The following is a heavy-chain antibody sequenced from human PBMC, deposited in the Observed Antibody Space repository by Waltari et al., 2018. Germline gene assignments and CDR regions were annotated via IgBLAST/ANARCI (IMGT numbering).Heavy chain of an antibody. CDR3: ARVDDYGDYFDY. D-gene: IGHD4-17*01. CDR2: ISSTSNTI. CDR1: GFTFSSYS. Sequence: EVQLVESGGGLVQPGGSLRLSCAASGFTFSSYSMNWVRQAPGTGLEWVSYISSTSNTIYYADSVKGRFTISRDNAKNSLYLQMNSLRAEDTAVYYCARVDDYGDYFDYWGQGTLVTVSS. V-gene: IGHV3-48*04. J-gene: IGHJ4*02.